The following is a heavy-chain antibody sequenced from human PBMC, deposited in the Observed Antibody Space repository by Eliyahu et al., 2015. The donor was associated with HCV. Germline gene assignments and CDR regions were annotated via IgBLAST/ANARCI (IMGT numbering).Heavy chain of an antibody. CDR2: ISWNSGTK. Sequence: AASGFTFDDYAMHXVRQAPGKGLEXVSGISWNSGTKDYAXSVKGRFTISRDNAKNSLYLQMNSLRGEDTALYYCAKAGDYVDYNNNMDVWGQGTTVTVS. D-gene: IGHD4-17*01. CDR3: AKAGDYVDYNNNMDV. V-gene: IGHV3-9*01. CDR1: GFTFDDYA. J-gene: IGHJ6*02.